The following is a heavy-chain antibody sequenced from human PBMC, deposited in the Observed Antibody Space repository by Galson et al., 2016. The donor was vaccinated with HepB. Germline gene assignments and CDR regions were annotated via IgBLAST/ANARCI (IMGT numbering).Heavy chain of an antibody. CDR3: ARGDDILTGTYYFDY. J-gene: IGHJ4*02. CDR2: TYYSGST. CDR1: GGSISSGDYY. V-gene: IGHV4-30-4*01. D-gene: IGHD3-9*01. Sequence: TLSLTCTVSGGSISSGDYYWSWIRQPPGKGLEWIGYTYYSGSTYYNPSLKSRVTISVDTSKNQFSLKLSSVTAADTAVYYCARGDDILTGTYYFDYWGQGTLVTVSS.